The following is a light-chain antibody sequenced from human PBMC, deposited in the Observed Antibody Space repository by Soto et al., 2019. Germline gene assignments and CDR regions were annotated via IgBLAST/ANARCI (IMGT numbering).Light chain of an antibody. J-gene: IGLJ1*01. CDR2: RNT. CDR1: TSNIGKTF. CDR3: ASWDNNLSGYV. Sequence: QSVRTQPPSASGTPGQTVNISCSGSTSNIGKTFVYWYQHFPGAAPKLLIYRNTLRPSGVPDRFSAYKSGTSTSLAISGLRSEDEADYYCASWDNNLSGYVFGTGTKVTV. V-gene: IGLV1-47*01.